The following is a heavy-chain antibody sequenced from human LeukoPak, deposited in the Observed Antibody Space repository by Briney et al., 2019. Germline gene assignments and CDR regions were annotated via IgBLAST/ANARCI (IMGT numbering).Heavy chain of an antibody. CDR3: AKDYTKRERVFDY. J-gene: IGHJ4*02. D-gene: IGHD1-26*01. CDR1: GFTFSSYG. CDR2: IRYDGSNK. Sequence: GGSLRLSCAASGFTFSSYGMHWVRQAPGKGLEWVAFIRYDGSNKYYADSVKGRFTISRDNSKNTLYLQMNSLRAEDTAVYYCAKDYTKRERVFDYWGQGTLVTVSS. V-gene: IGHV3-30*02.